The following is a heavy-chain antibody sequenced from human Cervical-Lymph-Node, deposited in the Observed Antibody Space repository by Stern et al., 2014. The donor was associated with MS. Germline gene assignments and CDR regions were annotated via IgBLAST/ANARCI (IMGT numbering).Heavy chain of an antibody. V-gene: IGHV4-59*01. J-gene: IGHJ3*02. CDR2: IYYSGST. Sequence: QVQLQESGPGLVKPSETLSLTCTVSGGSISSYYWSWIRQPPGKGLEWIGYIYYSGSTNYNPPLQSRVTISVETFKNQFSLKLSSVTAADTAVYYCARGYYYGSGNAFDIWGQGTMVTVSS. CDR3: ARGYYYGSGNAFDI. D-gene: IGHD3-10*01. CDR1: GGSISSYY.